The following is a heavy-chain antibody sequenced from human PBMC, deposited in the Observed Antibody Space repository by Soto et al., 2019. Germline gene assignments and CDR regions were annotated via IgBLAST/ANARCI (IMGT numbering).Heavy chain of an antibody. CDR2: IYDSGIT. D-gene: IGHD5-18*01. CDR3: ARDVAHGYPENV. V-gene: IGHV4-30-4*01. J-gene: IGHJ3*01. Sequence: QVQLQESGPGLVKPSQTLSLACTVSGGSVGSGEYYYSWIRQPPGKGLEWIGYIYDSGITNYTPSLKGRVTMSLDRSNNQVSLKLSSVTAADTAVYFWARDVAHGYPENVWGQATMVTVSS. CDR1: GGSVGSGEYY.